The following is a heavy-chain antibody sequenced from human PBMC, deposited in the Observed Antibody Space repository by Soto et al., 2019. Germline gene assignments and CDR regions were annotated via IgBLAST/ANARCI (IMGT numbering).Heavy chain of an antibody. CDR1: GFIFSRDS. CDR3: ARDQLYYNDISGRPLNAFDV. D-gene: IGHD3-22*01. J-gene: IGHJ3*01. V-gene: IGHV3-21*01. Sequence: GGPLRLSCAVSGFIFSRDSMNWVRQAPGTGLEWVSSIGTSGSYIYDTDSVKGRFTISRDNTKDSLYLQMNSLRAEDTAVYYCARDQLYYNDISGRPLNAFDVWGQGTMVTVSS. CDR2: IGTSGSYI.